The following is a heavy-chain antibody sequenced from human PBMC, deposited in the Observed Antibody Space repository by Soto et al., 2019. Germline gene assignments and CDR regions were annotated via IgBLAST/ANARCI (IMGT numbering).Heavy chain of an antibody. D-gene: IGHD3-3*01. V-gene: IGHV3-9*01. CDR1: GFTFDDYA. CDR2: ISWNSGTI. Sequence: EVQLVESGGDLVQPGRSLRLSCAASGFTFDDYAMHWVRQAPGKGLEWVSGISWNSGTIGYADSVKGRFTISRDNAKNSLYLQMNSLRAEDTALYFCAIAGGFDFWSGYYYFDYWGQGTLVTVSS. CDR3: AIAGGFDFWSGYYYFDY. J-gene: IGHJ4*02.